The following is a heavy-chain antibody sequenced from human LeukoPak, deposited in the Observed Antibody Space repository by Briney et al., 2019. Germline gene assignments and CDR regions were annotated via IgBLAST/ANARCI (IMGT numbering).Heavy chain of an antibody. D-gene: IGHD1-26*01. CDR3: PKASSNSGSYYDYFDY. J-gene: IGHJ4*02. V-gene: IGHV3-21*01. Sequence: GGSLRLSCAGAGFTFSRYSMNWVRQAPGKGLEWVSSISTSSIYIYYADSVKGRFTISRDNARNSLFLQLDSLRAEDTAVYYCPKASSNSGSYYDYFDYWGQGALVTVSS. CDR2: ISTSSIYI. CDR1: GFTFSRYS.